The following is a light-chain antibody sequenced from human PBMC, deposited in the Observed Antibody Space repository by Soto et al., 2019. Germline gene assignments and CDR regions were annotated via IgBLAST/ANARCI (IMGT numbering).Light chain of an antibody. CDR1: QGISSY. CDR3: QQYGTSLT. CDR2: GAS. Sequence: TQSPSSFSASTGDRVTITCRASQGISSYLAWYQQKPGQAPRLLIYGASSRATGIPDRFSGGGSGSDFTLTISRLEPEDFAVYYCQQYGTSLTFGGGTKVDIK. V-gene: IGKV3-20*01. J-gene: IGKJ4*01.